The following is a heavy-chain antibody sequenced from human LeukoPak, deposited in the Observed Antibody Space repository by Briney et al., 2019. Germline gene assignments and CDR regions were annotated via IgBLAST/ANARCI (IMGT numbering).Heavy chain of an antibody. D-gene: IGHD3-22*01. Sequence: HPGGSLRLSCAASGFTFTSYAMSWVRQAPGKGLEWVSAISGSGGSTYYADSVKGRFTISRDISKNTLYLQMNSLRAEDTAVYYCAKDPLMYYYDSSGYFDYWGQGTLVTVSS. J-gene: IGHJ4*02. CDR2: ISGSGGST. CDR1: GFTFTSYA. CDR3: AKDPLMYYYDSSGYFDY. V-gene: IGHV3-23*01.